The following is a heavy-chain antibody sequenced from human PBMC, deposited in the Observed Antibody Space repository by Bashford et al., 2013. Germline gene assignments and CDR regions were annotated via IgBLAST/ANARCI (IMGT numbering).Heavy chain of an antibody. CDR1: GFTFSGYA. J-gene: IGHJ6*02. Sequence: GSLRLSCAASGFTFSGYAMHWVRQAPGKGLEWVSSISSSSSYIYYADSVKGRFTISRDNAKNSLYLQMNSLRAEDTAVYYCARGSQPPDYYYGMDVWGQGPRSPSP. V-gene: IGHV3-21*01. CDR3: ARGSQPPDYYYGMDV. D-gene: IGHD3-10*01. CDR2: ISSSSSYI.